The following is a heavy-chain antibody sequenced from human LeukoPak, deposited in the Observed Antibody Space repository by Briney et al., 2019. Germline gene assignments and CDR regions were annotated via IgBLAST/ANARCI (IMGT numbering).Heavy chain of an antibody. D-gene: IGHD6-19*01. CDR2: ISYDGSNK. Sequence: GRSLRLSCAASGLTFSSYAMHWVRQAPGKGLEWVAVISYDGSNKYYADSVKGRFTISRDNSKNTLYLQMNSLRAEDTAVYYCARDRGQWLAQVYGMDVWGQGTTVTVSS. CDR1: GLTFSSYA. J-gene: IGHJ6*02. V-gene: IGHV3-30-3*01. CDR3: ARDRGQWLAQVYGMDV.